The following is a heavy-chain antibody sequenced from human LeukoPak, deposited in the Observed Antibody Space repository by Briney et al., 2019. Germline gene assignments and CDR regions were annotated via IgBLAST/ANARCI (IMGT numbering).Heavy chain of an antibody. CDR2: IYYSGST. Sequence: SETLSLTCTVSGVSISSYCLSWIRQPPGKGLEWIGYIYYSGSTNYIPALKSRVTISVETSKNHSFLKLSYVTAADTAVYYCARVGGYSGYAVIWGQGTLVTVSS. J-gene: IGHJ4*02. CDR3: ARVGGYSGYAVI. CDR1: GVSISSYC. V-gene: IGHV4-59*01. D-gene: IGHD5-12*01.